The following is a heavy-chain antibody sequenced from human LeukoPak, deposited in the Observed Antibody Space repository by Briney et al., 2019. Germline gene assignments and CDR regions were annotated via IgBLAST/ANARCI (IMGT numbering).Heavy chain of an antibody. J-gene: IGHJ4*02. V-gene: IGHV3-7*01. D-gene: IGHD6-6*01. Sequence: GGSLRLSCTASGFTFSDYWMTWVRQAPGKGPEWVANIKQDGSQRYYVDSVRGRFTISGDNAKNSLFLQMNGLRAEDTAVYYCARRGGSSSRRSPIDYWGQGTLVTVSS. CDR3: ARRGGSSSRRSPIDY. CDR1: GFTFSDYW. CDR2: IKQDGSQR.